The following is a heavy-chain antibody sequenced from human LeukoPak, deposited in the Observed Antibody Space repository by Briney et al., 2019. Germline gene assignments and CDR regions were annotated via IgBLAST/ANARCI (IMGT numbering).Heavy chain of an antibody. Sequence: QPGGSLRLSCAASGFTFSDRYMDWVRQAPGKGLEWVGRTRNKASTYTTEYAASVKGRFTISRDDSKNSLYLQMNSLKTEDTAVYYCTRAAFGGTPGDYWGQGTLVTVSS. D-gene: IGHD3-16*01. CDR3: TRAAFGGTPGDY. CDR1: GFTFSDRY. CDR2: TRNKASTYTT. J-gene: IGHJ4*02. V-gene: IGHV3-72*01.